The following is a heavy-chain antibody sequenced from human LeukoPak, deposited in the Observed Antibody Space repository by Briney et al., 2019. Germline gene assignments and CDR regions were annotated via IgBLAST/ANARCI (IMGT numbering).Heavy chain of an antibody. CDR1: GFTVSSNY. CDR2: ISGSGGST. Sequence: GGSLRLSCAASGFTVSSNYMSWVRQAPGKGLEWVSAISGSGGSTYYADSVKGRFTISRDNSKNTLYLQMNSLRAEDTAVYYCARTGTTGGGLYYFDYWGQGTLVTVSS. J-gene: IGHJ4*02. D-gene: IGHD1-7*01. V-gene: IGHV3-23*01. CDR3: ARTGTTGGGLYYFDY.